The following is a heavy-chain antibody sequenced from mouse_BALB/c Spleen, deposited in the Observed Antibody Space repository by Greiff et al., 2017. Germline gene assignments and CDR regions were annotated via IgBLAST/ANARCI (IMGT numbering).Heavy chain of an antibody. CDR1: GFTFSDFY. CDR3: ARDAYYGSSPAWFAY. D-gene: IGHD1-1*01. Sequence: EVKLVESGGGLVQPGGSLRLSCATSGFTFSDFYMEWVRQPPGKRLEWIAASRNKANDYTTEYSASVKGRFIVSRDTSQSILYLQMNALRAEDTAIYYCARDAYYGSSPAWFAYWGQGTLVTVSA. CDR2: SRNKANDYTT. J-gene: IGHJ3*01. V-gene: IGHV7-1*02.